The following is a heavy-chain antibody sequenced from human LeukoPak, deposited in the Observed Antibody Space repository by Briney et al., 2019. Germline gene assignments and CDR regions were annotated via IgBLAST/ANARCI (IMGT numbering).Heavy chain of an antibody. Sequence: SETLSLTCAVYGGSFSGYYWGWIRQPPGKGLEWIGSIYYSGSTYYNPSLKSRVTISVDTSKNQFSLKLSSVTAADTAVYYCARYYYDSSVYYNLDYWGQGTLVTVSS. J-gene: IGHJ4*02. CDR3: ARYYYDSSVYYNLDY. CDR1: GGSFSGYY. CDR2: IYYSGST. V-gene: IGHV4-34*01. D-gene: IGHD3-22*01.